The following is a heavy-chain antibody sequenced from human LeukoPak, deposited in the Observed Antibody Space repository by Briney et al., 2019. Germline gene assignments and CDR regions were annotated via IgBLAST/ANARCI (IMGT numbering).Heavy chain of an antibody. CDR2: INPSSGST. Sequence: ASVKVSCKASGYTFTNFYMHWVRQAPGQGLEWMGIINPSSGSTSNAQKFQGRVTMTRDTSTSTVYMELSSLRSEDTAVYYCARDGEYYDSRGSYFDSWGQGTLVTVSS. D-gene: IGHD3-22*01. CDR1: GYTFTNFY. CDR3: ARDGEYYDSRGSYFDS. J-gene: IGHJ4*02. V-gene: IGHV1-46*01.